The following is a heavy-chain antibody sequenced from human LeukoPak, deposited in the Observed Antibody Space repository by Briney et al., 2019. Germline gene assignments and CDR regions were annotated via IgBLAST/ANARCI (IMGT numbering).Heavy chain of an antibody. D-gene: IGHD1-7*01. J-gene: IGHJ4*02. CDR3: AREVYPGTTGVLDY. CDR1: GFTFSSYS. Sequence: PGGSLRLSCAASGFTFSSYSMNWVRQAPGKGLEWVSSISSSSSYIYYADSVKGRFTISRDNSKNTLYLQMNSLRAEDTAVYYCAREVYPGTTGVLDYWGQGTLVTVSS. CDR2: ISSSSSYI. V-gene: IGHV3-21*01.